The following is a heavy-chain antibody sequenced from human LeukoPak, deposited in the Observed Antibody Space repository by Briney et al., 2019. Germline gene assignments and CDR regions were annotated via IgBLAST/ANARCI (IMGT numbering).Heavy chain of an antibody. CDR3: ARTFNYSYYYYYMDV. V-gene: IGHV1-69*06. Sequence: GASVKVSCKASGGTFSSYAISWVRQAPGQGLEWMGGIIPIFGTANYAQKFQGRVTITADKSTSTAYMELSSLRSEDTAVYYCARTFNYSYYYYYMDVWGKGTTVTVSS. J-gene: IGHJ6*03. CDR2: IIPIFGTA. D-gene: IGHD4-11*01. CDR1: GGTFSSYA.